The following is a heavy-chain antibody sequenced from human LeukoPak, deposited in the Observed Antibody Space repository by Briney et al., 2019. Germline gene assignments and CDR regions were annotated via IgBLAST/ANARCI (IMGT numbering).Heavy chain of an antibody. CDR1: GYTFTGYY. Sequence: ASVKVSCMASGYTFTGYYIHWVRQAPGQGLEWMGWINPNSGGTNFAQRFQGRVTMTRDTSISTAYMELSRLRSDDTAMYYCARDQDYYGAGSLVGNAFDIWGQGTMVTVSS. D-gene: IGHD3-10*01. V-gene: IGHV1-2*02. CDR3: ARDQDYYGAGSLVGNAFDI. CDR2: INPNSGGT. J-gene: IGHJ3*02.